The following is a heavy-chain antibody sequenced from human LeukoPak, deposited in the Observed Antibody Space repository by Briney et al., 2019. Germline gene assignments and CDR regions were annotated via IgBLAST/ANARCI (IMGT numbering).Heavy chain of an antibody. D-gene: IGHD2-21*01. V-gene: IGHV3-23*01. CDR1: GFTFSNYV. CDR2: ISGSGGST. J-gene: IGHJ5*02. CDR3: AKGGAYGGP. Sequence: GGSLRLSCAASGFTFSNYVMSWVRQAPGKGLEWVSGISGSGGSTYYADPVKGRFTISRDNSKNTLYLQMNSLRAEDTAVYYCAKGGAYGGPWGQGTLVNVSS.